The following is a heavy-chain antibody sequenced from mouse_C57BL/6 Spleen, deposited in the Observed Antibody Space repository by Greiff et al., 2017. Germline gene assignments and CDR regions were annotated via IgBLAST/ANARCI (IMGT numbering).Heavy chain of an antibody. V-gene: IGHV1-69*01. CDR3: ARMGRGLMDY. J-gene: IGHJ4*01. D-gene: IGHD3-1*01. CDR1: GYTFTSYW. CDR2: IDPSDSYT. Sequence: VQLQESGAELVMPGASVKLSCKASGYTFTSYWMHWVKQRPGQGLEWIGEIDPSDSYTNYNQKFKGKSTLTVDKSTSTAYMQLSSLTSEDSAVYYCARMGRGLMDYWGQGTSGTVSS.